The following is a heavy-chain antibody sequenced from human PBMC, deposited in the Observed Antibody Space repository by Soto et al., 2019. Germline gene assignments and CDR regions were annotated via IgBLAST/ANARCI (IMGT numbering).Heavy chain of an antibody. Sequence: QVQLQESGPGLVKPSQTLSLACTVSGGSISSGDYYWSWIRQPPGKVLEWIGYIYYSGSTYYNPSLKSRVTISVDTSKNQFTLTLSSVTAADTAVYYCALGSVRGVIIRYFQHWGQGTLVTVSS. CDR1: GGSISSGDYY. V-gene: IGHV4-30-4*01. CDR3: ALGSVRGVIIRYFQH. J-gene: IGHJ1*01. CDR2: IYYSGST. D-gene: IGHD3-10*02.